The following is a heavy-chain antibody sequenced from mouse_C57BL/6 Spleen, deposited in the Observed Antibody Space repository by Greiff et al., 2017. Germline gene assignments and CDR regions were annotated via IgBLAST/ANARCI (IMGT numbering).Heavy chain of an antibody. V-gene: IGHV5-6*01. CDR1: GFTFSSYG. D-gene: IGHD4-1*01. J-gene: IGHJ4*01. Sequence: EVQLVESGGDLVKPGGSLKLSCAASGFTFSSYGMSWVRQTPDKRLEWVATIRSGGSYTYYPDNVKGRFTISRDNDKNTLYLQMSSLKSEDTAIYYCARQTGTVRGYAMDYWGQGTSVTVSS. CDR3: ARQTGTVRGYAMDY. CDR2: IRSGGSYT.